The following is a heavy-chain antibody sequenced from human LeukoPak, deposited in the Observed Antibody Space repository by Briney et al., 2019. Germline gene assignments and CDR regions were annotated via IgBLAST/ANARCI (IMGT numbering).Heavy chain of an antibody. CDR3: ARMSSSSWYVCDY. Sequence: GGSLRLSCAASGFTFSSYWMTWVRQAPGKGPEWVANIKQDGSEKYYVDSVTGRFTISRDNAKNSLYLQMNSLRAEDTAVYYYARMSSSSWYVCDYWGQGTLVTVAS. CDR1: GFTFSSYW. V-gene: IGHV3-7*01. D-gene: IGHD6-13*01. J-gene: IGHJ4*02. CDR2: IKQDGSEK.